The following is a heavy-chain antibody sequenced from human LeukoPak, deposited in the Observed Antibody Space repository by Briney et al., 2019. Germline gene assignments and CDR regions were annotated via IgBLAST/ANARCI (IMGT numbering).Heavy chain of an antibody. D-gene: IGHD2-2*01. CDR2: ISSVGTYI. Sequence: GGALRLSCAASGFTFSSYSMNWVRQAPGKGVEGVSFISSVGTYIYYADSVKGRFTISRDNAKNSLYLQMNSLRAEDTAVYYCARARGGCSSTSCYPNWFDPWGQGTLVTVSS. CDR1: GFTFSSYS. V-gene: IGHV3-21*01. CDR3: ARARGGCSSTSCYPNWFDP. J-gene: IGHJ5*02.